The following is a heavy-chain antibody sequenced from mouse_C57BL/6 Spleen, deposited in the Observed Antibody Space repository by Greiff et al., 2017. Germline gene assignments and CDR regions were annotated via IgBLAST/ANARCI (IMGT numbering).Heavy chain of an antibody. J-gene: IGHJ1*03. D-gene: IGHD1-1*01. V-gene: IGHV1-52*01. CDR1: GYTFTSYW. CDR3: ARGDYYGSSSSYWYFDV. CDR2: IDPSDSET. Sequence: QVQLQQPGAELVRPGSSVKLSCKASGYTFTSYWMHWVKQRPIQGLEWIGNIDPSDSETHYNQKFKDKATLTVDKSSSTAYMQLSSLTSEDSAVYYCARGDYYGSSSSYWYFDVWGTGTTVTVSS.